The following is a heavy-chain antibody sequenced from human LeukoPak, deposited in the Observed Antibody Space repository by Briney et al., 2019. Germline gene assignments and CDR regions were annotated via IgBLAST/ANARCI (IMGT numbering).Heavy chain of an antibody. CDR1: GXTFSSYW. CDR2: INSDGSST. D-gene: IGHD6-13*01. Sequence: GGSLRLSCAASGXTFSSYWMHWVRQAPGKGLVWVSRINSDGSSTTYADSVKGRFTISRDNAKNTLYLQMNSLRAEDTAVYYCAREAAAAEGYFDYWGQGTLVTVSS. J-gene: IGHJ4*02. CDR3: AREAAAAEGYFDY. V-gene: IGHV3-74*01.